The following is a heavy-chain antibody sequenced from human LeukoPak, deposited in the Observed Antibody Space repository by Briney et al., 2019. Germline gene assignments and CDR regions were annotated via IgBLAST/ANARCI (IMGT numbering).Heavy chain of an antibody. J-gene: IGHJ6*03. CDR1: GYTFTGYY. CDR3: ARANTYSSGWYNRYMDV. Sequence: ASVKVSCKASGYTFTGYYMHWVRQAPGQGLEWMGWINPNSGGTNYAQKFQGRVTMTRDTSISTAYMELSRLRSDDTAVYYCARANTYSSGWYNRYMDVWGKGTTVTVSS. D-gene: IGHD6-19*01. CDR2: INPNSGGT. V-gene: IGHV1-2*02.